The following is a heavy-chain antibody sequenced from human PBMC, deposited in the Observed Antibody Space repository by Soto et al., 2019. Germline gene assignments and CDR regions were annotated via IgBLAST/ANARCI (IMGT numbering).Heavy chain of an antibody. CDR3: ATMNGYFEY. V-gene: IGHV3-23*01. CDR2: ITATGDRT. Sequence: GESLKISCANSGFIFSTYSMSWVRQTPGKGLEWVSAITATGDRTYYADSVTGRFTISRDNSKKTHYLQMTSLRAEDTAIYYCATMNGYFEYWGQGTPVTVSS. D-gene: IGHD3-22*01. J-gene: IGHJ4*02. CDR1: GFIFSTYS.